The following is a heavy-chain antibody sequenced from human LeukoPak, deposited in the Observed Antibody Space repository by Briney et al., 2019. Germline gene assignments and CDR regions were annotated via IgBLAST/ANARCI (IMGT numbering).Heavy chain of an antibody. Sequence: GRSLTLSCAASRLTFSEYAMTWVRQAPGKGLQWVSTISGSGGRTYYTDSVKGRFTVSRDNSKNTLYLQMKSLRVEDAAVYYCAKDRRAAAGPPYYFDNWGQGTLVTVSS. CDR3: AKDRRAAAGPPYYFDN. J-gene: IGHJ4*02. V-gene: IGHV3-23*01. CDR1: RLTFSEYA. D-gene: IGHD6-13*01. CDR2: ISGSGGRT.